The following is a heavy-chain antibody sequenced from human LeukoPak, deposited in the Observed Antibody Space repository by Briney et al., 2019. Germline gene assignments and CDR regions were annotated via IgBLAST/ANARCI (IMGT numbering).Heavy chain of an antibody. D-gene: IGHD3-22*01. V-gene: IGHV4-59*05. CDR3: ATYYYDSSGYYFDY. Sequence: GSLRLSCAASGFTFSSYSMNWIRQPPGKGLEWIGRIYYNGSTYYNPSLKSRVTISVDTSKNQFSLKLSSVTAADTAVYYWATYYYDSSGYYFDYWGQGTLVTVSS. CDR2: IYYNGST. CDR1: GFTFSSYS. J-gene: IGHJ4*02.